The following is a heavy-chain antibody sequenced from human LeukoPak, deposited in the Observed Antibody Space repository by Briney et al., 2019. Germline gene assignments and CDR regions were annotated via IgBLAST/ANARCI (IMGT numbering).Heavy chain of an antibody. Sequence: PSETLSLTCTVSGGSISSTSYYWGWIRQPPGKGLEWIGEINHSGSTNYNPSLKSRVTISVDTSKNQFSLKLSSVTAADTAVYYCARGLIWTFDYWGQGTLVTVSS. CDR3: ARGLIWTFDY. CDR2: INHSGST. D-gene: IGHD2-21*01. J-gene: IGHJ4*02. V-gene: IGHV4-39*07. CDR1: GGSISSTSYY.